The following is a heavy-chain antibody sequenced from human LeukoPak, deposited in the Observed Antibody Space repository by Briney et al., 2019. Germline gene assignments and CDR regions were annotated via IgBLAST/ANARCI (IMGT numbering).Heavy chain of an antibody. J-gene: IGHJ3*02. CDR3: ARERRGIDRAFDI. CDR1: GGTFSSYA. D-gene: IGHD2/OR15-2a*01. CDR2: IIPIFGTA. V-gene: IGHV1-69*06. Sequence: SVKVSCKASGGTFSSYAISWVRQAPGQGLEWMGGIIPIFGTANYAQKFQGRVTITADKSTSTAYMELNRLRSDDTAVYYCARERRGIDRAFDIWGQGTMVTVSS.